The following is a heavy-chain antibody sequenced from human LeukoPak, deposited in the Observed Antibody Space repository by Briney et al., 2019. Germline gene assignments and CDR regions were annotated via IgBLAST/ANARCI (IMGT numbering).Heavy chain of an antibody. CDR2: ISTSSSRT. J-gene: IGHJ4*02. Sequence: GGSLRLSCAASGFTFSSYSMNWVRQAPGKGLEWVSYISTSSSRTYYADSVKGRFTISRDNAKNSLYLQMNSLRAEDTAVYYCARGWLQFLWAFGYWGQGTLVTVSS. CDR1: GFTFSSYS. V-gene: IGHV3-48*01. CDR3: ARGWLQFLWAFGY. D-gene: IGHD5-24*01.